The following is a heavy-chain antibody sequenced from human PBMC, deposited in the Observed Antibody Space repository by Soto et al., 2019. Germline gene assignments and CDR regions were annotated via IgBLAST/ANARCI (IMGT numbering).Heavy chain of an antibody. J-gene: IGHJ6*02. CDR3: ARDLGPRITMIVVAATYYYYGMDV. Sequence: GGSLRLSCAASGFTFSSYSMNWVRQAPGKGLEWVSSISSSSSYIYYADSVKGRFTISRDNAKNSLYLQMNSLRAEDTAVYYCARDLGPRITMIVVAATYYYYGMDVWGQGTTVTVSS. D-gene: IGHD3-22*01. CDR2: ISSSSSYI. CDR1: GFTFSSYS. V-gene: IGHV3-21*01.